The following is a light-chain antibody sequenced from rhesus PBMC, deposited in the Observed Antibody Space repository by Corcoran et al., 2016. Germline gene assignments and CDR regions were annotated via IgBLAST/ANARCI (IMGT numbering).Light chain of an antibody. Sequence: DIVMTQTPLSLPVTPGEPASIPCRSSQSLPHSNGYTYMYWYFQKPGQSPHIVMYFGSYRASGVPERFSGGGSGTDFTLEISRVESEDIGVYYCMQGTRLPFTFGPGTKLDIK. CDR3: MQGTRLPFT. CDR1: QSLPHSNGYTY. J-gene: IGKJ3*01. V-gene: IGKV2-91*01. CDR2: FGS.